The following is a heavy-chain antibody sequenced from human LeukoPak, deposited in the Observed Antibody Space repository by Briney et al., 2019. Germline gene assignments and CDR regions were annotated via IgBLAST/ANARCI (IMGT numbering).Heavy chain of an antibody. Sequence: PSETLSLTCTVSGGSISSGDYYWSWIRQPPGKGLEWIGYIYYSGSTYYNPSLKSRVTISVDTSKHQFSLKLSSVTAADTAVYYCARTAEEVVPAAILGYYYYYMDVWGKGTTVTVSS. D-gene: IGHD2-2*02. V-gene: IGHV4-30-4*08. J-gene: IGHJ6*03. CDR2: IYYSGST. CDR3: ARTAEEVVPAAILGYYYYYMDV. CDR1: GGSISSGDYY.